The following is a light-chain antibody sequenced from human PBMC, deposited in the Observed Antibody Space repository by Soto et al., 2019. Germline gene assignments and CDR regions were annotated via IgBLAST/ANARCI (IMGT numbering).Light chain of an antibody. CDR2: GAS. CDR3: QQYNNWQYT. J-gene: IGKJ2*01. V-gene: IGKV3-15*01. CDR1: PISSN. Sequence: VVTQSPASLSVSPGGRVTISCRAGPISSNLAWHQQRPGQAPRLLIYGASVRATGVPARFSGSGSGTEFTLTIDSLQSEDYELYFCQQYNNWQYTFGQGTKVDI.